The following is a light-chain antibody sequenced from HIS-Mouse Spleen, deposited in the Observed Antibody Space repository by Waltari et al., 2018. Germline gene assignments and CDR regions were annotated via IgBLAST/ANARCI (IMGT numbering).Light chain of an antibody. CDR1: SLRSYY. CDR2: GKN. Sequence: ITCQGDSLRSYYASWYQQKPGQAPVLVIYGKNNRPSGIPDRFSASSSGNTASLTSTGAQAEDEADYYCNSRDSSGNHVVFGGGTKLTVL. V-gene: IGLV3-19*01. J-gene: IGLJ2*01. CDR3: NSRDSSGNHVV.